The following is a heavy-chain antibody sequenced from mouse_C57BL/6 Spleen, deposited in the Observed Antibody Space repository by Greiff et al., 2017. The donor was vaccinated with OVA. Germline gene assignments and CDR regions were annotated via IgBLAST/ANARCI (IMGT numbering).Heavy chain of an antibody. CDR1: GYAFSSYW. D-gene: IGHD3-2*02. Sequence: QVQLQQSGAELVKPGASVKISCKASGYAFSSYWMNWVKQRPGKGLEWIGQIYPGDGDTTYNGKFKGKATLTADKSSSTAYMKLSSLTSEDSAVDFCARSSSGYADLDYWGQGTTRTVSS. CDR3: ARSSSGYADLDY. V-gene: IGHV1-80*01. CDR2: IYPGDGDT. J-gene: IGHJ2*01.